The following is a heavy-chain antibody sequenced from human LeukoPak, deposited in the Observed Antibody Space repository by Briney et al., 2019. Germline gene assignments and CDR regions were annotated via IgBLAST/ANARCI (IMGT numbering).Heavy chain of an antibody. V-gene: IGHV3-9*01. CDR3: ARDPYSGSYGNYYYYFMDV. CDR1: GFTFDDYA. D-gene: IGHD1-26*01. CDR2: ISWNSGSI. Sequence: GRSLRLSCAASGFTFDDYAMHWVRQAPGKGLEWVSGISWNSGSIGYADSVKGRFTISRDDAKNSLYLQMNSLRAEDTAVYYCARDPYSGSYGNYYYYFMDVWGKGTTVTISS. J-gene: IGHJ6*03.